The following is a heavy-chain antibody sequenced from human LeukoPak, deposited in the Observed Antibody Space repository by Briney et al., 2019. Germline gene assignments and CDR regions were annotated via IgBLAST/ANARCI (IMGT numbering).Heavy chain of an antibody. V-gene: IGHV3-74*01. J-gene: IGHJ4*02. D-gene: IGHD3-22*01. Sequence: GGSLRLSCAASGFTFSSYWMHWVRQAPGKGLVWVSRINSDGTGTTYADSVKGRFTISRDNAKNTVYLQMNSLRAEDTAVYYCARTGLTYYYDSSGYYSYYFDYWGQGTLVTVSS. CDR3: ARTGLTYYYDSSGYYSYYFDY. CDR2: INSDGTGT. CDR1: GFTFSSYW.